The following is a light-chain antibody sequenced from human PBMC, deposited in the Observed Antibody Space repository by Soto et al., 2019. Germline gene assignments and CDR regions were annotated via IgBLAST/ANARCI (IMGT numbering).Light chain of an antibody. J-gene: IGKJ1*01. CDR3: QRFGTSPPWT. CDR2: GAS. Sequence: EKLLTQSPGTLSLSPGERATLSCRASQSVSSNLAWYQQKPGQAPRLLIYGASTRATGIPARFSGSGSGTDFTLTITRLEPEDFAVYYCQRFGTSPPWTFGQGTNVAI. V-gene: IGKV3-20*01. CDR1: QSVSSN.